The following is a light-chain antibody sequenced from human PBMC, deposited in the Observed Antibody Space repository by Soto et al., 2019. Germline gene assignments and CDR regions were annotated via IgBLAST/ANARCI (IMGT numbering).Light chain of an antibody. CDR2: DAS. V-gene: IGKV3-20*01. CDR1: QSVSRRY. CDR3: QQYGSSPGT. Sequence: EIVLTQSPGTLSLSPGERATLSCRASQSVSRRYLAWYQKKPGQVPRLLIHDASSRATGIPDRFSGSGSGTDFTLTVSRLEPEDCAVYYCQQYGSSPGTFGQGTKVEIK. J-gene: IGKJ2*02.